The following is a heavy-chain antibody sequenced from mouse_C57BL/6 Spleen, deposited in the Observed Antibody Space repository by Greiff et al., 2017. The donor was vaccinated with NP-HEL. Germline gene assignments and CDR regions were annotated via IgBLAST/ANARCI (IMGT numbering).Heavy chain of an antibody. CDR3: TRDCCGIHFDY. J-gene: IGHJ2*01. CDR1: GFTFSSYA. D-gene: IGHD1-1*01. Sequence: EVQLVESGAGLVKPGGSLKLSCAASGFTFSSYAMSWVRQTPEKRLEWVAYISSGGDYIYYADTVKGRFTISSDNARNTQYLHMSSLKSEDTAMYYCTRDCCGIHFDYWGQGTTLTVSS. CDR2: ISSGGDYI. V-gene: IGHV5-9-1*02.